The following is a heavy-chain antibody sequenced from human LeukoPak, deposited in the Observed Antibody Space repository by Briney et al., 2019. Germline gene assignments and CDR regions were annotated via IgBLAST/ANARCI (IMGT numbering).Heavy chain of an antibody. CDR2: IIPIFGTA. CDR3: ARVGGVIAVAGTGGY. J-gene: IGHJ4*02. CDR1: GGTFSSYA. D-gene: IGHD6-19*01. V-gene: IGHV1-69*06. Sequence: SVKVSCKASGGTFSSYAISWVRQAPGQGLEWMGGIIPIFGTANYAQKFQGRVTITADKSTSTAYMELSSLRSEDTAVYYCARVGGVIAVAGTGGYWGQGTLVTVSS.